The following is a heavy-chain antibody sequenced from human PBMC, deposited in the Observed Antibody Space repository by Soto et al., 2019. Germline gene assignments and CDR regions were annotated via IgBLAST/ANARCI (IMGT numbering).Heavy chain of an antibody. CDR2: IHWDDEK. CDR1: GFSLNTRGVG. J-gene: IGHJ4*02. CDR3: ANRPFVLGSAWNFEF. V-gene: IGHV2-5*02. D-gene: IGHD6-19*01. Sequence: QITLKESGPTLVIPRQTRTLTCTFSGFSLNTRGVGVGWIXXXPGKDLEWVALIHWDDEKRYSPSLRNALTITKDTSKNQVVLIMTNMDPVDTATYYCANRPFVLGSAWNFEFWGQGILVTVSS.